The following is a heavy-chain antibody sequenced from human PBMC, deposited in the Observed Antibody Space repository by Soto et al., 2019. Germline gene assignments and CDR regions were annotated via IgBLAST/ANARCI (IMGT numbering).Heavy chain of an antibody. CDR3: ARGEAGVAGCLDY. CDR1: DASISTATFY. CDR2: IYYSGSA. D-gene: IGHD6-19*01. J-gene: IGHJ4*02. Sequence: SETLSLTCTVSDASISTATFYWIRQLPGEALEWIGYIYYSGSAYYNSSLRSRATLSLDTSKSEFSLTLTSLTAADTAVYYGARGEAGVAGCLDYWGQGTLVTVSS. V-gene: IGHV4-31*03.